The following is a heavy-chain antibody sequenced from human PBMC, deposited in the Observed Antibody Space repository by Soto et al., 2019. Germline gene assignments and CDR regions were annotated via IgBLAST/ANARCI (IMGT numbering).Heavy chain of an antibody. J-gene: IGHJ4*02. Sequence: GSGPTLVNPTQTLTLTCTFSGFSLSTSGMCVSWIRQPPGKALEWLARIDWGDDKYYSTSLKTRLTISKDTSKNQVVLTMTNMDPVDTATYYCARSQRGYDYFDYWGQGTLVTVSS. CDR3: ARSQRGYDYFDY. V-gene: IGHV2-70*11. CDR1: GFSLSTSGMC. CDR2: IDWGDDK. D-gene: IGHD5-12*01.